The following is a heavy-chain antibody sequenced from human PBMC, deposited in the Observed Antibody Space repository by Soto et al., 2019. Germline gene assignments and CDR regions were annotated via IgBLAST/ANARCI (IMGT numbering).Heavy chain of an antibody. Sequence: QVQLVQSGAEVKKPGASVKVSCEASGYTFTSYYIHWVRQAPGQGPEWMGMINPSDGAPRYAQKFQGRVTMTRDTSTTTIYMELSSLTSEDTAVYYCARERQPFGDRALVFDCWGQGTLVTVSS. V-gene: IGHV1-46*01. CDR2: INPSDGAP. D-gene: IGHD4-17*01. J-gene: IGHJ4*02. CDR1: GYTFTSYY. CDR3: ARERQPFGDRALVFDC.